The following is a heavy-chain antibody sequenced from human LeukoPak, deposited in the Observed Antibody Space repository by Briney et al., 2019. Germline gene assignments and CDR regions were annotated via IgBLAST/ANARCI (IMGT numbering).Heavy chain of an antibody. CDR2: ISFSGNSI. CDR3: ARDRYCSTTSCSPTGLAY. J-gene: IGHJ4*02. CDR1: GFTFSNYG. Sequence: GGSLRLSCTASGFTFSNYGMHWVRQAPGKGLEWVSYISFSGNSIYYADSVKGRFTISRDNAKNSLYLQMNSLRAEDTAVYYCARDRYCSTTSCSPTGLAYWGQGTLVTVSS. V-gene: IGHV3-48*04. D-gene: IGHD2-2*01.